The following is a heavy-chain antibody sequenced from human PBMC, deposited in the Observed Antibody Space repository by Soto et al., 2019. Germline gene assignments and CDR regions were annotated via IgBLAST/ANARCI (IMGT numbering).Heavy chain of an antibody. J-gene: IGHJ4*02. Sequence: ASVKVSCKVSGYPLNEVSMHWVRQAPGKGLEWMGGFDPEDDKIVYSYKFQGRLTLTEDTSTDTAYMELSSLRSEDTAVYFCANDSGSYYLRGFDYWGQGTLVTVSS. V-gene: IGHV1-24*01. CDR3: ANDSGSYYLRGFDY. CDR1: GYPLNEVS. CDR2: FDPEDDKI. D-gene: IGHD1-26*01.